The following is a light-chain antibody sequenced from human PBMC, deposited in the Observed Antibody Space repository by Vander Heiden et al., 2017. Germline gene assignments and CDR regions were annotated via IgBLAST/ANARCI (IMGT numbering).Light chain of an antibody. CDR1: QSVGNY. CDR3: QQISGAPPWP. V-gene: IGKV1-39*01. CDR2: AAS. Sequence: DIQMTQSPSSLSASVGDRVTITCRASQSVGNYLNWYQQRPGKAPKLLIFAASRLQSGVPSRFSGSGSGTVFSLTITSLQPEDFAIYFCQQISGAPPWPFGQGTRLDVK. J-gene: IGKJ1*01.